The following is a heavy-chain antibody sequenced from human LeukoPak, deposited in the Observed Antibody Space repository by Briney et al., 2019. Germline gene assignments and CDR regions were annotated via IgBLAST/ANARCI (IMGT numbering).Heavy chain of an antibody. CDR2: INHSGST. CDR1: GGSFGGYY. J-gene: IGHJ4*02. D-gene: IGHD5-18*01. V-gene: IGHV4-34*01. Sequence: SETLSLTCAVYGGSFGGYYWSWIRQPPGKGLEWIGEINHSGSTNYNPSLKSRVTISVDTSKNQFSLKLSSVTAADTAVYYCARGRYSYGRYFDYWGQGTLVTVSS. CDR3: ARGRYSYGRYFDY.